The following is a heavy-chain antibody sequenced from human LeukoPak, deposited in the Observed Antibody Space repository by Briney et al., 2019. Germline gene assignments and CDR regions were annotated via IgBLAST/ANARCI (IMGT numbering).Heavy chain of an antibody. J-gene: IGHJ4*02. CDR3: ARDSTYYYDSGSSGPHYFYN. CDR2: ISSGGTYE. CDR1: GFTFSNYA. D-gene: IGHD3-10*01. Sequence: GGSLRLSCAASGFTFSNYAMHWVRQAPGKGLEWVSLISSGGTYEYYADSVKGRFTISRDNSKNTLYLQLNSLRAEDTAVYYCARDSTYYYDSGSSGPHYFYNWGQGTLVTVSS. V-gene: IGHV3-30*01.